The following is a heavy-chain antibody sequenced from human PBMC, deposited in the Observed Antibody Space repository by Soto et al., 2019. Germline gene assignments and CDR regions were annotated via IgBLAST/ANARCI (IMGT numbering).Heavy chain of an antibody. V-gene: IGHV3-23*01. CDR1: GFTFSSYP. D-gene: IGHD6-19*01. Sequence: EVQLLESGGCLVQPGGSLRLSCAVSGFTFSSYPMSWVRQAPGKGLEWVSAISGSGGSTYYADSVKGRFTISRDNSKNTLYLQMNSLRVEDTAVYYCAKDSESSGWSPFDYWGQGTLVTVSS. J-gene: IGHJ4*02. CDR3: AKDSESSGWSPFDY. CDR2: ISGSGGST.